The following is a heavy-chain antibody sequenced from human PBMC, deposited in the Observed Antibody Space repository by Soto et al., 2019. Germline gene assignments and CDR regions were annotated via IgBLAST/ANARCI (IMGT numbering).Heavy chain of an antibody. V-gene: IGHV1-46*01. J-gene: IGHJ5*02. CDR3: ETDFTGPFDH. CDR1: GYTFTNYY. CDR2: IYPSGGST. Sequence: ASVKVSCKASGYTFTNYYMHWVRQAPGQGLEWMGIIYPSGGSTRNAQKFQGRVTMTRDTSTSTVYMELSSLRSEDTAVYYCETDFTGPFDHWGRGTLVTVSS. D-gene: IGHD3-16*01.